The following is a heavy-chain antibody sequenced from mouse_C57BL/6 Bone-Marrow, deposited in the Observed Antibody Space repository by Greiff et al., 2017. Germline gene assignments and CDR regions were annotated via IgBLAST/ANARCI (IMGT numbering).Heavy chain of an antibody. CDR3: ARYYDYDGYFDV. J-gene: IGHJ1*03. CDR1: GFTFTDYY. D-gene: IGHD2-4*01. V-gene: IGHV7-3*01. CDR2: IRNKANGYTT. Sequence: EVKLVESGGGLVQPGGSLSLSCAASGFTFTDYYMSWVRQPPGKALEWLGFIRNKANGYTTEYSASVKGRLTISRDNSQSILYLQMNALRAEDSATYYCARYYDYDGYFDVWGTGTTVTVSS.